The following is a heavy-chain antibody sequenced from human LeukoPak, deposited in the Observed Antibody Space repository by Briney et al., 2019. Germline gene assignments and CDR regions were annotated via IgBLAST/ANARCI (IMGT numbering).Heavy chain of an antibody. CDR2: ISSSSNYI. V-gene: IGHV3-21*01. Sequence: PGGSLRLSCAASGFTFSSYSMNWVRQAPGKGLEWVSSISSSSNYIYYADSVKVRFTISSDNSKNSLYLQMNSLRAEDTAVYYCARDIRFDAWGQGTLVTVSS. CDR3: ARDIRFDA. CDR1: GFTFSSYS. J-gene: IGHJ5*01.